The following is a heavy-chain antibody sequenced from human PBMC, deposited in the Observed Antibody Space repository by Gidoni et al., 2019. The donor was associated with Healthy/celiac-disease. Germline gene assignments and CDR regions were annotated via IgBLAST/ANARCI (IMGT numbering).Heavy chain of an antibody. J-gene: IGHJ4*02. V-gene: IGHV4-34*01. CDR1: GGAVSGYY. CDR3: ARGFRIAAAGSAYFDY. D-gene: IGHD6-13*01. Sequence: QVQLQQGGAGRLKPSETLSLTGAVYGGAVSGYYWSWIRQPPGKGLEWIGAIDHRGSTNYHPPLTSRVTISVDTSKNQFSLKLSSVTAADTAVYYCARGFRIAAAGSAYFDYWGQGTLVTVSS. CDR2: IDHRGST.